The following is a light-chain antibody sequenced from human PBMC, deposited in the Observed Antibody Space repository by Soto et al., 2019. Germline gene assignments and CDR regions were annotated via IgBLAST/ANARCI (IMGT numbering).Light chain of an antibody. CDR3: TAYSSNSPYV. V-gene: IGLV2-14*01. CDR2: EVT. J-gene: IGLJ1*01. CDR1: SSDVGAYDS. Sequence: QSALTQPASVSGSPEQSISISCTGTSSDVGAYDSVSWYQQHPGKAPKLLIYEVTHRPSGVSDRFSGSKSGSTASLTISGLQAEDEAEYFSTAYSSNSPYVVGPGTNVNVL.